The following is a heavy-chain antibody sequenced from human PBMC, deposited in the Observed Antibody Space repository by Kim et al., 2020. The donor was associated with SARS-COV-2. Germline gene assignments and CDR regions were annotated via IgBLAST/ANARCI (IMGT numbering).Heavy chain of an antibody. Sequence: GGSLRLSCTASGFTFSSYEMNWVRQAPGKGLEWVSYIIGSGTTIYYADSVRGRFTISRDNYKNSLFLQMNSLRAEDTAVYYCASGPNYSPFVYWVQGTL. D-gene: IGHD4-4*01. CDR3: ASGPNYSPFVY. J-gene: IGHJ4*02. CDR1: GFTFSSYE. V-gene: IGHV3-48*03. CDR2: IIGSGTTI.